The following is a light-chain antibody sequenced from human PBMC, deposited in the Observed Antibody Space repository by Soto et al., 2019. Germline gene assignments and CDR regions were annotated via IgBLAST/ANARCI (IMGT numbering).Light chain of an antibody. CDR2: EGS. J-gene: IGLJ2*01. V-gene: IGLV2-23*01. CDR1: SSDVGSYNL. CDR3: CSYAGSSTYVV. Sequence: QSALTQPASVSGSPGQSITISCTGTSSDVGSYNLVSWYQKHPGKGPKLMIYEGSKRPSGVSNRFSGSKSGNTASLTISGLQAEDEADYYCCSYAGSSTYVVFGGGTKLTVL.